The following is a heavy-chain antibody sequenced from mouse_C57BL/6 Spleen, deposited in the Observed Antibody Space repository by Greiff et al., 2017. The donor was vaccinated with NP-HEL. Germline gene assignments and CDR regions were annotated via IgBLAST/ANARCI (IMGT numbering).Heavy chain of an antibody. J-gene: IGHJ1*03. CDR2: ISSGSSTI. V-gene: IGHV5-17*01. CDR3: ARGSSYGWYFDV. CDR1: GFTFSDSG. Sequence: EVMLVESGGGLVKPGRSLKLSCAASGFTFSDSGMHWVRQAPEKGLEWVAYISSGSSTIYYADPVKGRFPISRDNAKNTLFLQMTSLGSEDTAMYYWARGSSYGWYFDVWGTGTTVTVSS. D-gene: IGHD1-1*01.